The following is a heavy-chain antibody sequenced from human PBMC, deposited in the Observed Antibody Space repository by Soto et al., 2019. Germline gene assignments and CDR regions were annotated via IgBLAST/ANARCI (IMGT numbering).Heavy chain of an antibody. CDR1: GITVSNVW. D-gene: IGHD5-18*01. V-gene: IGHV3-15*01. J-gene: IGHJ4*01. Sequence: GGSLRLSCAASGITVSNVWMTWIRQAPGKGLEWVGRIKSKADGSTKDYGTPVKDRFIISRDDSKNTVDLQMHALRTEDTAFYYCDTPRRGRHGYSFWGQGALVTVSS. CDR3: DTPRRGRHGYSF. CDR2: IKSKADGSTK.